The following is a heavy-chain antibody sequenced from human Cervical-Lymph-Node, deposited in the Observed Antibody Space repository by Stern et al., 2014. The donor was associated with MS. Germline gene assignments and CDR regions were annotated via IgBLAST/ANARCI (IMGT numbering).Heavy chain of an antibody. CDR3: ARTTASSTGYAFDL. CDR2: IHWDGDK. V-gene: IGHV2-70*01. D-gene: IGHD2-15*01. CDR1: GFSLSTDGMC. Sequence: QVTLKESGPALVKPTQTLTLTCTFSGFSLSTDGMCVSWIRQPPGKALEWLAIIHWDGDKYYNTSLKTRLSISKDTSKNQVVLTMTNMDPVDTGTYFCARTTASSTGYAFDLWGQGTLVTVYS. J-gene: IGHJ5*02.